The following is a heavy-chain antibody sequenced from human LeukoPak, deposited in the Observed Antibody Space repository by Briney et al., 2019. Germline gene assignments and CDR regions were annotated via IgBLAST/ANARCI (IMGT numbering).Heavy chain of an antibody. V-gene: IGHV4-4*07. CDR2: IYTSGST. Sequence: SETLSLTCTVSGGSISSYYWSWIRQPAGKGLEWIGRIYTSGSTNYNPSLKSRVTISVDKSKNQFSLKLSSVTAADTAVYYCARTRITMVRGGGPGHSWFDPWGQGTLVTVSS. J-gene: IGHJ5*02. CDR3: ARTRITMVRGGGPGHSWFDP. D-gene: IGHD3-10*01. CDR1: GGSISSYY.